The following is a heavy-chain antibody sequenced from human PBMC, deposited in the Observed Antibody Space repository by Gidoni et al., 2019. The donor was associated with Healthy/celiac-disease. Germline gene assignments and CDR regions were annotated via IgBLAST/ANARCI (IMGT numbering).Heavy chain of an antibody. J-gene: IGHJ5*02. CDR2: SYYSGGP. V-gene: IGHV4-39*01. D-gene: IGHD6-13*01. CDR1: DGSISSRSYY. Sequence: QLQLQASGPGLVKPSETRSLTGTVPDGSISSRSYYWGWLRQPPGKGLEWIGGSYYSGGPYYNPSLKSRVTISVDTSKNQFYLKLSSVPAADTAVYYCARHQCKRIAAAGDWVDPWGQGTLVTVSS. CDR3: ARHQCKRIAAAGDWVDP.